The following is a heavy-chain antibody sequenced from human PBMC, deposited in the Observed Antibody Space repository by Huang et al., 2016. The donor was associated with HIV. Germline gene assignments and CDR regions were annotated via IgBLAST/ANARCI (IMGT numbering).Heavy chain of an antibody. Sequence: QMRFQESGPGLVKPSGTLSLTCNVSGRSIKTGRYYWGWIRQPPGKGLEWVGSLYYTVKSHYVPSPKGRLTMSADTSKNQFSLNLSSVTAADTAIYYCARNHDFWRGRMFAISYFDVWGRGTLVTVAS. D-gene: IGHD3-3*01. CDR2: LYYTVKS. CDR3: ARNHDFWRGRMFAISYFDV. J-gene: IGHJ2*01. V-gene: IGHV4-39*01. CDR1: GRSIKTGRYY.